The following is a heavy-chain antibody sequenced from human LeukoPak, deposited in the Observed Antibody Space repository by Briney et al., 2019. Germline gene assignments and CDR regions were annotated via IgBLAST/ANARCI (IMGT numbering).Heavy chain of an antibody. CDR2: IFHTGNT. J-gene: IGHJ6*03. V-gene: IGHV4-30-2*01. D-gene: IGHD3-10*01. CDR1: GGSISSGAYS. CDR3: ARRPGLNYYYYMDV. Sequence: SEALSLTCSVSGGSISSGAYSWNWIRQPPGKGLEWIGYIFHTGNTYYNPSLKSRVTISVDTSKNQFSLKLSSVTAADTAVYYCARRPGLNYYYYMDVWGKGTTVTVSS.